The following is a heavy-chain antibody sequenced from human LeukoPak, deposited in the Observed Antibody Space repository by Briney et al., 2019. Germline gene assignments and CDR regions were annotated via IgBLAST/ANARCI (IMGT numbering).Heavy chain of an antibody. Sequence: PGGSLRLSCAASGFTFSSYWRSWVRQAPGKGLEWVANIKQDGSEKYYVASLKGRFTISRDNAKNSLYLQMNSLRAEDTAVYYCARVRSSMELVWGQGTLVTVSS. J-gene: IGHJ4*02. D-gene: IGHD1-7*01. CDR1: GFTFSSYW. CDR2: IKQDGSEK. V-gene: IGHV3-7*05. CDR3: ARVRSSMELV.